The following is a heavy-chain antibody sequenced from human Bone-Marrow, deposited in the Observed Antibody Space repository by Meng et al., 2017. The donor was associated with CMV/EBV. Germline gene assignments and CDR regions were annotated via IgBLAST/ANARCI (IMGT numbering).Heavy chain of an antibody. Sequence: GESLKISCAASGFTFSSYWMHWVRQAPGKGLVWLARINSDGSRTTYADSVKGRFTISRDNAKNTLYLQMHSLRAEDTAVYYCARDRTQYYDFWSGYHPIPLGMDVWGQGTTVTVSS. CDR1: GFTFSSYW. V-gene: IGHV3-74*01. D-gene: IGHD3-3*01. J-gene: IGHJ6*02. CDR3: ARDRTQYYDFWSGYHPIPLGMDV. CDR2: INSDGSRT.